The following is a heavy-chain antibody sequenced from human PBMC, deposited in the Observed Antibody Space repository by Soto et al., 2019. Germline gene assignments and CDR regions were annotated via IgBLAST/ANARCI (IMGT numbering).Heavy chain of an antibody. V-gene: IGHV2-5*02. D-gene: IGHD1-7*01. CDR2: IYWDDDK. CDR3: AHRLTLNSDWNYGRFDY. Sequence: QITLKESGPTLVKPTQTLTLTCTFSGFSLTTYGVGVGWVRQPPGKALEWLALIYWDDDKRYSPSLKTRLTITKDTSKNHVVLTMTNMDPVVTATYYCAHRLTLNSDWNYGRFDYWGQGTLVTVSS. J-gene: IGHJ4*02. CDR1: GFSLTTYGVG.